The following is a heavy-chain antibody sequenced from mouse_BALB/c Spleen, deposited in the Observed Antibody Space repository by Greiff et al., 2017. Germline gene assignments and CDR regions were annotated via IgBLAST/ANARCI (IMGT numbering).Heavy chain of an antibody. CDR2: IWAGGST. J-gene: IGHJ4*01. D-gene: IGHD1-1*01. V-gene: IGHV2-9*02. CDR1: GLSLTSYG. Sequence: QVQLQQSGPGLVAPSQSLSITCTVSGLSLTSYGVHWVRPPPGKGLEWLGVIWAGGSTNYNSALMSRLSISKDNAKSQVFLKMNSLQTDDTAMYYCARDSYGSSYYAMDYWGQGTSVTVSS. CDR3: ARDSYGSSYYAMDY.